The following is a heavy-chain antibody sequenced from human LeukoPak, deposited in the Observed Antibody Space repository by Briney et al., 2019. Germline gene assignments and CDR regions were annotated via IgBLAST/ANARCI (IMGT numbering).Heavy chain of an antibody. Sequence: GGSLRLSCEVPGFTFRSYAMAWVRQAPGKGLVWVSRINSDGSSTSYADSVKGRFTISRDNAKNTLYLQMNSLRAEDTAVYYCAMYSSGWLYYFDYWGQGTLVTVSS. CDR3: AMYSSGWLYYFDY. CDR2: INSDGSST. J-gene: IGHJ4*02. CDR1: GFTFRSYA. D-gene: IGHD6-19*01. V-gene: IGHV3-74*01.